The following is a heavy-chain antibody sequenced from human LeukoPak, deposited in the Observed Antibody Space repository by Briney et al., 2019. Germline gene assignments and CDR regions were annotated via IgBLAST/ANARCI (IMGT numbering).Heavy chain of an antibody. CDR1: GGSFSGYY. Sequence: PSETLSLTCAVYGGSFSGYYWSWIRQPPGKGLEWIGEINHSGSTNYNPSLKSRVTISVDTSKNQFSLKLSSVTAADTAVYYCARRQSGSYSNWGQGTLVTVSS. CDR2: INHSGST. J-gene: IGHJ4*02. D-gene: IGHD1-26*01. V-gene: IGHV4-34*01. CDR3: ARRQSGSYSN.